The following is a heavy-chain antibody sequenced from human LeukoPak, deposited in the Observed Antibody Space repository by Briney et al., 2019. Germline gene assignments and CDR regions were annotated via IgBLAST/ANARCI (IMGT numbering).Heavy chain of an antibody. J-gene: IGHJ4*02. CDR3: AKDYYDSSGYYYRTFDY. D-gene: IGHD3-22*01. CDR1: GFSFSNYG. V-gene: IGHV3-30*18. Sequence: PGGSLRLSCAASGFSFSNYGMHWVRQAPGKGLEWVAVISYDGSNKYYADSVKGRFTISRDNSKNTLYLQMNSLRAEDTAVYYCAKDYYDSSGYYYRTFDYWGQGTLVTVSS. CDR2: ISYDGSNK.